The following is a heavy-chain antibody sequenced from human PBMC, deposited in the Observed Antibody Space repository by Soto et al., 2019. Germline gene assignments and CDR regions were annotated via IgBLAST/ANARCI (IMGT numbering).Heavy chain of an antibody. CDR3: ARSWTQLWDQTY. J-gene: IGHJ1*01. CDR1: GYTFTDYY. Sequence: ASVKVSCKASGYTFTDYYIHWVRQAPGQGLEWMGWINPNSGSTNYGQKFQGRVTMTRDTSIGTVYMELSSLRSDDTATYFCARSWTQLWDQTYWGQRTLVTVSS. CDR2: INPNSGST. D-gene: IGHD3-10*01. V-gene: IGHV1-2*02.